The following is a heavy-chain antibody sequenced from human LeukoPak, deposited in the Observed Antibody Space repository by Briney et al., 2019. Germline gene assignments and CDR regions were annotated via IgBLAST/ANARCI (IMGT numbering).Heavy chain of an antibody. CDR2: ISGSGGST. J-gene: IGHJ4*02. V-gene: IGHV3-23*01. CDR1: GFTFSSYA. D-gene: IGHD3-9*01. Sequence: GGSLRLSCAASGFTFSSYAMSWVRQAPGKGLEWVSAISGSGGSTYYADSGKGRFTISRDNSKNTLYLQMNSLRAEDTAVYYCVGDDILTGYYSGDYWGQGTLVTVSS. CDR3: VGDDILTGYYSGDY.